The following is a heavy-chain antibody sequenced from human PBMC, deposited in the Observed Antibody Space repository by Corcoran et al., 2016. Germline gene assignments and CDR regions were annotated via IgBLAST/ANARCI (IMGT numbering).Heavy chain of an antibody. Sequence: QVQLVESGGGVVQPGRSLRLSCAASGFTFSSYGMHWVRQAPGKGLEWVTVISYDGSNKYYAVSVKGRFTISRDNSKNKLYLQMNSLRAEDTAVYYCAKDQGEYSSSWYVDWGQGTLVTVSS. J-gene: IGHJ4*02. CDR3: AKDQGEYSSSWYVD. D-gene: IGHD6-13*01. CDR2: ISYDGSNK. V-gene: IGHV3-30*18. CDR1: GFTFSSYG.